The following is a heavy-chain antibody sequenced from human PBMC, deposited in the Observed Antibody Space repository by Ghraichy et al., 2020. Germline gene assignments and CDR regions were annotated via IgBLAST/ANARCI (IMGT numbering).Heavy chain of an antibody. Sequence: SQTLSLTCVISGDSISSKSVTWNWIRQSPSRGLEWLGRTYYRSKWYTDYAVSVKSRITVNPDTSKNQFSLQLNSVTPEDTAVYYCARDLSAFTSSARFDSWGQGTLVTVSS. V-gene: IGHV6-1*01. J-gene: IGHJ4*02. CDR2: TYYRSKWYT. D-gene: IGHD2-2*01. CDR3: ARDLSAFTSSARFDS. CDR1: GDSISSKSVT.